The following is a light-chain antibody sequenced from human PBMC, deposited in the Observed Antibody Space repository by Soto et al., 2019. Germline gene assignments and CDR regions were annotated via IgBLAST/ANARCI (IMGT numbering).Light chain of an antibody. CDR2: KAS. CDR3: QHYNSYSEA. Sequence: DIQMTQSPSTLSASIGDRVTITCRASQTISSWLAWYQQKPGKAPKLLIYKASTLKSGVPSRFSGSGSGTEFTLTIRSLQPDDFETYYCQHYNSYSEAFGQGPKVHIK. V-gene: IGKV1-5*03. J-gene: IGKJ1*01. CDR1: QTISSW.